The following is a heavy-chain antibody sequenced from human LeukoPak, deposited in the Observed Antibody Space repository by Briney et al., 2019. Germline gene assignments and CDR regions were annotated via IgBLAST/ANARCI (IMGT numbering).Heavy chain of an antibody. J-gene: IGHJ4*02. CDR2: IYYSGST. D-gene: IGHD3-22*01. CDR1: GGSISSSSYY. Sequence: LSETLSLTCTVPGGSISSSSYYWGWIRQPPGKGLEWIGSIYYSGSTYYNPSLKSRVTISVDTSKNQFSLKLSSVTAADTAVYYCARGRQDYYDSSGYIAPVDYWGQGTLVTVSS. V-gene: IGHV4-39*07. CDR3: ARGRQDYYDSSGYIAPVDY.